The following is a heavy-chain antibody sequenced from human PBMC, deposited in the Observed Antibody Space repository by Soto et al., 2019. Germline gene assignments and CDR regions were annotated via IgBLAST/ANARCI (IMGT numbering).Heavy chain of an antibody. V-gene: IGHV3-48*02. CDR2: IRGSGTI. Sequence: EEQLVESGGGLVQPGGSPRLSCAASGFTFSTYSMNWVRQAPGKGLEWVAYIRGSGTIYYADSVKGRFTVSRDNAKNSLHLQMNSLRDEDTAVYYCAREAASGSYLVYWGQGALVTVSS. CDR3: AREAASGSYLVY. D-gene: IGHD3-10*01. CDR1: GFTFSTYS. J-gene: IGHJ4*02.